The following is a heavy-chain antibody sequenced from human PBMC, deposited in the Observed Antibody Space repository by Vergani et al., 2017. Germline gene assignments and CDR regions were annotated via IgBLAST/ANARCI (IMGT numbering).Heavy chain of an antibody. Sequence: QVQLVQSGAEVKKPGSSVKVSCKTSGGTFKSNTFSWVRQAPGQGLEWMGGIIPIFGTANYAQKFQGRVTITADESTSTAYMELSSLRSDDTAVYYCAGVGGGGDYFDYWGQGTLVTVSS. CDR3: AGVGGGGDYFDY. V-gene: IGHV1-69*01. CDR1: GGTFKSNT. D-gene: IGHD3-16*01. J-gene: IGHJ4*02. CDR2: IIPIFGTA.